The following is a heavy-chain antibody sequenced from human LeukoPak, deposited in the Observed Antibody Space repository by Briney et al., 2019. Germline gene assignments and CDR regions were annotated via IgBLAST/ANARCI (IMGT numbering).Heavy chain of an antibody. D-gene: IGHD4-17*01. Sequence: GRSLRLSCAASGFTFSSYAMHWVRQAPGKGLEWVAVISYDGSNKYYADSVKGRFTISRDNSKNTLYLQMNSLRAEDTAVYYCVRDYGDSYYFDYWGQGTLVTVSS. CDR1: GFTFSSYA. CDR2: ISYDGSNK. V-gene: IGHV3-30-3*01. CDR3: VRDYGDSYYFDY. J-gene: IGHJ4*02.